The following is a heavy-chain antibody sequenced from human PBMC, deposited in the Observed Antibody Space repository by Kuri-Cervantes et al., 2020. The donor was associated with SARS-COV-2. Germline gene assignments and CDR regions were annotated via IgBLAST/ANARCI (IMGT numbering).Heavy chain of an antibody. J-gene: IGHJ4*02. CDR3: ARGSYDSSGYYFEDY. Sequence: ESLKISCTVSGGSISSSSYYWGWIRQPPGKGLEWIGSIYYSGSTYYNPSLKSRVTISVDTSKNQFSLKLSSVTAADTAVYYCARGSYDSSGYYFEDYWGQGTLVTVSS. D-gene: IGHD3-22*01. CDR1: GGSISSSSYY. CDR2: IYYSGST. V-gene: IGHV4-39*01.